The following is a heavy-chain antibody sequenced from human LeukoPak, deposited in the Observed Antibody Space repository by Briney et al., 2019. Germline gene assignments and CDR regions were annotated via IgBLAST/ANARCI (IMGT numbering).Heavy chain of an antibody. D-gene: IGHD6-13*01. CDR1: GYSENFYG. V-gene: IGHV1-18*01. CDR2: IGAYNGDT. J-gene: IGHJ4*02. Sequence: ASVKVSCKTSGYSENFYGITWVRQAPGQGLEWMGWIGAYNGDTNYTQQLQGRVTMTTDTSASTAYMELRSLRSDDTAVYYCARSLNSRLTDYWGQGTLVTVSS. CDR3: ARSLNSRLTDY.